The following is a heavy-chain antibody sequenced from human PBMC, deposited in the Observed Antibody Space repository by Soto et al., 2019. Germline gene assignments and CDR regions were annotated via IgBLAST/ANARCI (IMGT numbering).Heavy chain of an antibody. CDR3: ARHGITGSYHDAFDT. CDR1: GGAIGSSRCH. Sequence: PETLSVARTVWGGAIGSSRCHRGWIRQPTGKGLEWIASIKYSGTTFYNPSLKSRVTLSVDTSKNQFALKLSSVTAAETAVYYCARHGITGSYHDAFDTWGQGTMVT. CDR2: IKYSGTT. J-gene: IGHJ3*02. D-gene: IGHD1-26*01. V-gene: IGHV4-39*01.